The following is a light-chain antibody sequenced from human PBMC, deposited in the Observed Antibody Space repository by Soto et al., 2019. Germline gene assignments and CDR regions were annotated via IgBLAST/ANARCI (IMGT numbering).Light chain of an antibody. Sequence: QSVLTQPASVSGSPGQSITISCTGTSSDLAIYNYVSWYQQQPGKAPKLMIYKVTNRPSGVSNRFSGSRSGNTASLTISGLQAEEDAEYFCFSFTTTSAHVFGTGTKVTVL. V-gene: IGLV2-14*01. CDR3: FSFTTTSAHV. J-gene: IGLJ1*01. CDR2: KVT. CDR1: SSDLAIYNY.